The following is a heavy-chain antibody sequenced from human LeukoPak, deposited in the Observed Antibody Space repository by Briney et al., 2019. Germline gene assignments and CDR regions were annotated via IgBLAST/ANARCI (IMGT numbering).Heavy chain of an antibody. D-gene: IGHD1-7*01. J-gene: IGHJ4*02. CDR2: IYYSGST. Sequence: SETLSLTCSVSGYSISSGYYWGWIRQPPGKGLEWIGSIYYSGSTYYNPSLKSRVTISLDTSKNQFSLRLSSVTAADTAVYYCARGGELLNYLGQGTLVTVSS. CDR3: ARGGELLNY. CDR1: GYSISSGYY. V-gene: IGHV4-38-2*02.